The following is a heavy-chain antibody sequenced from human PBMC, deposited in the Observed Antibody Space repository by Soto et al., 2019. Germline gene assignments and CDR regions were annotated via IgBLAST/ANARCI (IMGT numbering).Heavy chain of an antibody. CDR1: GFTFNNYA. V-gene: IGHV3-23*01. CDR2: ISSSDTT. D-gene: IGHD6-13*01. Sequence: PGGSLRLSCAASGFTFNNYAMSWVRQTPGKGMEWVSTISSSDTTYYADSVKGRFTISRDNSKNTLYLQMDSLRAEDTAVYYCAKDQGSSWYEIDYWGQGTLVTVSS. J-gene: IGHJ4*02. CDR3: AKDQGSSWYEIDY.